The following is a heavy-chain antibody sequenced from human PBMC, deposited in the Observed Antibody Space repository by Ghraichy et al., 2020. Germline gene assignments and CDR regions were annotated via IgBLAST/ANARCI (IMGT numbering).Heavy chain of an antibody. J-gene: IGHJ3*02. CDR1: GFTFSSYA. CDR2: ISGSGGST. V-gene: IGHV3-23*01. CDR3: AKDKAVLRYFAPGAFDI. D-gene: IGHD3-9*01. Sequence: GESLNISCAASGFTFSSYAMSWVRQAPGKGLEWVSAISGSGGSTYYADSVKGRFTISRDNSKNTLYLQMNSLRAEDTAVYYCAKDKAVLRYFAPGAFDIWGQGTMVTVSS.